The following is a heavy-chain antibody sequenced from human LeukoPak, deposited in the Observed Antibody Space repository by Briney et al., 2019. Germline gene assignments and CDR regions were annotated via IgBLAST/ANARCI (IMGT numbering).Heavy chain of an antibody. J-gene: IGHJ5*02. Sequence: GESLKISCKGSGYSFTSYWIGWARQMPGKGLEWMGIIYPGDSDTRYSPSFQGQVTISADKSISTAYLQWSSLKASDTAMYYCARRDCSSTSCYFSWFDPWGQGTLVTVSS. D-gene: IGHD2-2*01. V-gene: IGHV5-51*01. CDR3: ARRDCSSTSCYFSWFDP. CDR2: IYPGDSDT. CDR1: GYSFTSYW.